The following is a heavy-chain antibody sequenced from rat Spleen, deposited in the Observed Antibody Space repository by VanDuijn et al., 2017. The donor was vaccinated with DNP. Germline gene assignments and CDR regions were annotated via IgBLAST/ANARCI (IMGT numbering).Heavy chain of an antibody. D-gene: IGHD3-8*01. CDR1: GFTFSDYN. CDR2: IDYDGSRT. CDR3: TSNPHIRTAAPFDY. Sequence: EVQLVESDGGLVQPGRSLKLSCAASGFTFSDYNMAWVRQAPKKGLEWVATIDYDGSRTYQRDSVKGRFSISRDNAKSTLYLQVNSLRSEDTATYYCTSNPHIRTAAPFDYWGQGVMVTVSS. J-gene: IGHJ2*01. V-gene: IGHV5S10*01.